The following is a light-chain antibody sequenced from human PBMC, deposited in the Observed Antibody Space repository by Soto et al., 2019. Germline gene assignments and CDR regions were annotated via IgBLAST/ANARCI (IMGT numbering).Light chain of an antibody. CDR3: QQFDDSPPALT. CDR1: QTVSSRY. V-gene: IGKV3-20*01. J-gene: IGKJ2*01. CDR2: GAS. Sequence: ESVLTQSPGTLSLSPGERATLSCRASQTVSSRYLTWYQQKPGQAPRLLIYGASIRATGIPDRFSGSRSGADFTLTISRLEPEDFAVYYCQQFDDSPPALTFGQGTKLEI.